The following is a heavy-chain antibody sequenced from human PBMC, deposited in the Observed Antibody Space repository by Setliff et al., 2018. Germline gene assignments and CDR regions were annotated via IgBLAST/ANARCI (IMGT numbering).Heavy chain of an antibody. D-gene: IGHD3-16*01. J-gene: IGHJ4*02. CDR2: LHRVGTF. V-gene: IGHV4-38-2*02. CDR1: GYSLITGYY. CDR3: AIGGGYCDFFDCFPFDN. Sequence: LSLTCSVSGYSLITGYYWAWIRRLPGRGLEWIGSLHRVGTFFYNPSLVSRATLSLDTSRNQFSLRLQSVTAADTALYYCAIGGGYCDFFDCFPFDNWGQGFLVTVSS.